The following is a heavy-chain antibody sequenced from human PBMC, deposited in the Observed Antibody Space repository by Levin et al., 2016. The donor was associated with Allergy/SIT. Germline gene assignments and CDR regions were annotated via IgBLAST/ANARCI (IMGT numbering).Heavy chain of an antibody. J-gene: IGHJ4*02. V-gene: IGHV3-23*01. D-gene: IGHD2-15*01. Sequence: ESLKISCAASGFTFSSYAMSWVRQIPGKGLEWVSGMSGSGSITYYADSVKGRFTISRDNSKNTLYLQMNSLKAEDTAVYYCAKSRHVVGLSDYWGQGTLVTVSS. CDR2: MSGSGSIT. CDR1: GFTFSSYA. CDR3: AKSRHVVGLSDY.